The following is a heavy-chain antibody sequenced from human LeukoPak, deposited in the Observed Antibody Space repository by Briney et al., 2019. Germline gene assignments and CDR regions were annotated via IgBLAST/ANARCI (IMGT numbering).Heavy chain of an antibody. D-gene: IGHD3-10*01. J-gene: IGHJ5*02. CDR3: ALATITMVRGVRAGWFDP. Sequence: ASVKVSCKASGYIFTSYGISWVRQAPGQGLEWMGWISAYNGNTNYAQKLQGRVTMTTDTSTSTAYMELRSLRSDDTAVYYCALATITMVRGVRAGWFDPWGQGTLVTVSS. V-gene: IGHV1-18*01. CDR2: ISAYNGNT. CDR1: GYIFTSYG.